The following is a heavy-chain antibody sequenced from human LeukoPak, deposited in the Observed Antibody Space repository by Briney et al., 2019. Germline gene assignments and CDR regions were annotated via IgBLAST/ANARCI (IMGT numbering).Heavy chain of an antibody. D-gene: IGHD6-25*01. CDR3: ARHGGPFDY. V-gene: IGHV4-59*08. J-gene: IGHJ4*02. CDR2: IYYSGST. CDR1: SIXXXX. Sequence: SIXXXXWSWXXXPPGKGLEWIGYIYYSGSTNYNPSLKSRVTISVDTSKNQFSLKLSSVTAADTAVYYCARHGGPFDYWGQGTLVTVSS.